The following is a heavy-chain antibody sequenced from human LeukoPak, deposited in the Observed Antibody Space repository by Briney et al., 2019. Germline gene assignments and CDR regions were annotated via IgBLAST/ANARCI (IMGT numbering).Heavy chain of an antibody. CDR2: TSTTGTTI. Sequence: GGSLRLSCAASEFIFSSYEMNWVRQAPGKGLEWVSYTSTTGTTIYYADSVKGRFTISRDNAKNSLYLQMNSLRAEDTAVYYCAELGITMIGGVWGKGTTVTISS. CDR3: AELGITMIGGV. V-gene: IGHV3-48*03. J-gene: IGHJ6*03. CDR1: EFIFSSYE. D-gene: IGHD3-10*02.